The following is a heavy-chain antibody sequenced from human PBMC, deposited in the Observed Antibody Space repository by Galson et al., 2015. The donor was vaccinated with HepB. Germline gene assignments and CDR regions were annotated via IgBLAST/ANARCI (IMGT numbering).Heavy chain of an antibody. D-gene: IGHD3-10*01. J-gene: IGHJ6*02. CDR3: AKEGILLWRYGMDV. CDR1: GFTFSRHA. CDR2: ISHDEKNK. Sequence: SLRLSCAASGFTFSRHAFHWVRQAPGKGLEWVALISHDEKNKYYADSVRGRFSISRDNSRDTVYLQVNSLRDEDTAIYYCAKEGILLWRYGMDVWGQGTTVTVSS. V-gene: IGHV3-30*04.